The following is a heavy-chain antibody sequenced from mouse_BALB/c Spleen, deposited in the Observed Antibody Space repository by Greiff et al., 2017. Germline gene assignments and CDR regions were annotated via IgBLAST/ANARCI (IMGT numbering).Heavy chain of an antibody. Sequence: EVKLMESGPSLVKPSQTLSLTCSVTGDSITSGYWNWIRKFPGNKLEYMGYISYSGSTYYNPSLKSRISITRDTSKNQYYLQLNSVTTEDTATYYCARYYYGPYYAMDDWGQGTSVTVSS. CDR1: GDSITSGY. J-gene: IGHJ4*01. CDR3: ARYYYGPYYAMDD. V-gene: IGHV3-8*02. D-gene: IGHD1-2*01. CDR2: ISYSGST.